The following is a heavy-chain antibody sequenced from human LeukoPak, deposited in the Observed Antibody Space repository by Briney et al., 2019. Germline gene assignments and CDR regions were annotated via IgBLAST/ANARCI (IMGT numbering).Heavy chain of an antibody. Sequence: PGGSLRLSCAASGFAFDSFAMSWVRQAPGTGLEWVSSISTSASYKFYADSVKGRFTISRDNAKNSLYLQMNSLRAEDTAVYYCARDLESYNSGGYYFGSWGQGTLVTVSS. CDR2: ISTSASYK. CDR1: GFAFDSFA. V-gene: IGHV3-21*06. CDR3: ARDLESYNSGGYYFGS. D-gene: IGHD3-22*01. J-gene: IGHJ4*02.